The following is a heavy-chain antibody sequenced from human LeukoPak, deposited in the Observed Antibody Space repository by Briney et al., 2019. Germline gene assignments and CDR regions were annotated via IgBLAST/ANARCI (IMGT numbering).Heavy chain of an antibody. Sequence: SQTLSLTCALSGDSVSSNSAAWNWLRQSPSRGLEWLGRTYYRSKWYNDYAVSVKSRITINPDTSKNQFSLQLNSVTPEGTAVYYCAREGLGAGTPYYYYMDVWGKGTTVTVSS. CDR3: AREGLGAGTPYYYYMDV. D-gene: IGHD1-7*01. J-gene: IGHJ6*03. CDR1: GDSVSSNSAA. CDR2: TYYRSKWYN. V-gene: IGHV6-1*01.